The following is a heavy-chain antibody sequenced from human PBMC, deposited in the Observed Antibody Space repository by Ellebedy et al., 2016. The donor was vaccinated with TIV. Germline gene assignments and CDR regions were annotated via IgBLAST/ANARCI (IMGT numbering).Heavy chain of an antibody. CDR1: GFTFSCCA. CDR3: AKLAGISSWYAEY. J-gene: IGHJ4*02. CDR2: ISNSGDTT. Sequence: GESLKISYAASGFTFSCCAMSWVRQAPGKGLEWVSVISNSGDTTYADSVRGRFTISRDNSINTLYLQMNSLRADDTAIYYCAKLAGISSWYAEYWGQGTLVTVSS. D-gene: IGHD6-13*01. V-gene: IGHV3-23*01.